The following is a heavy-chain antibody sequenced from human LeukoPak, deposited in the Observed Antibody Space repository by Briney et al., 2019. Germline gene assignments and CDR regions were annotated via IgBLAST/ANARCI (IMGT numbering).Heavy chain of an antibody. CDR3: ARDQRGAFDI. J-gene: IGHJ3*02. CDR2: IYYSGST. Sequence: SETLSLTCTVSGVSISSYYWSWIRQPPGKGLEWIGYIYYSGSTNYNPSLKSRVTISVDTSKNQFSLKLSSVTAADTAVYYCARDQRGAFDIWGQGTMVTVSS. CDR1: GVSISSYY. V-gene: IGHV4-59*01. D-gene: IGHD1-1*01.